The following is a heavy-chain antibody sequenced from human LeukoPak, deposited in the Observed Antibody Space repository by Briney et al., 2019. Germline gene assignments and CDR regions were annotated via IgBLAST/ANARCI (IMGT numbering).Heavy chain of an antibody. Sequence: GGSLRLSCAASGFTFSSYGMHWVRQAPDKGLEWVAVISYDGSNKYYADSVKGRFTISRDNCKNTLYLQMHCLRAEDTAVYYCARDRRRTSFYYFDYWGQGTLVTVSS. CDR2: ISYDGSNK. CDR1: GFTFSSYG. J-gene: IGHJ4*02. D-gene: IGHD3/OR15-3a*01. V-gene: IGHV3-30*03. CDR3: ARDRRRTSFYYFDY.